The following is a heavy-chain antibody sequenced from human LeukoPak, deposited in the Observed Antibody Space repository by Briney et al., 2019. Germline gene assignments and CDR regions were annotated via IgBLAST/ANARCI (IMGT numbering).Heavy chain of an antibody. CDR2: ISYDGSNK. CDR3: ARGGIAMVRGAYL. Sequence: GGSLRLSCAASGFTFSSYAMHWVRQAPGKGLEWVSVISYDGSNKYYADSVKGRFTISRDNSKNTLYLQMNSLRAEDTAVYYCARGGIAMVRGAYLWGQGTLVTVSS. V-gene: IGHV3-30*04. D-gene: IGHD3-10*01. J-gene: IGHJ1*01. CDR1: GFTFSSYA.